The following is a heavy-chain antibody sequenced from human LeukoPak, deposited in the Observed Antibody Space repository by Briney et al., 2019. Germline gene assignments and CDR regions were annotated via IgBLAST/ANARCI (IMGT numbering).Heavy chain of an antibody. Sequence: GGSLRLSCAASGFTFSSYAMHWVRQAPGKGLEWVAVISYDGNNKYYADSVKGRFTISRDNSKNTLYLQMNSLRAEDTAVYYCARGSSSWYDPFDYWGQGTLVTVSS. CDR3: ARGSSSWYDPFDY. CDR2: ISYDGNNK. J-gene: IGHJ4*02. V-gene: IGHV3-30*04. D-gene: IGHD6-13*01. CDR1: GFTFSSYA.